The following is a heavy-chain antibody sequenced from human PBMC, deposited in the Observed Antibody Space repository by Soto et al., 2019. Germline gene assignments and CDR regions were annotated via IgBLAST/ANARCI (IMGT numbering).Heavy chain of an antibody. CDR2: IIPIFGTA. J-gene: IGHJ4*02. Sequence: QVQLVQSGAEVKKPGSSVKVSCKASGGTFSSYAISWVRQAPGQGLEWMGGIIPIFGTANYAQKFQGRVTITADEATSTAYIELSSLRSEDTAVYYCASTRYCSSTSCLSQFDYWGQGTLVTVSS. CDR1: GGTFSSYA. CDR3: ASTRYCSSTSCLSQFDY. D-gene: IGHD2-2*01. V-gene: IGHV1-69*01.